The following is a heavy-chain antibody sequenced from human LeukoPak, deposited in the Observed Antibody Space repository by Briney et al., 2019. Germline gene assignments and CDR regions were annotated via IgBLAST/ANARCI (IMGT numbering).Heavy chain of an antibody. D-gene: IGHD3-22*01. V-gene: IGHV4-34*01. Sequence: KPSETLSLTCAVYGGSFRGYYRSWIRQPPGEGLELIGEINHSGSTNYNPSLKSRVTISVDTSKNQFSLKLSSVTAADTAVYYCATFPYYYDSSDYWGQGTLVTVSS. CDR1: GGSFRGYY. CDR2: INHSGST. CDR3: ATFPYYYDSSDY. J-gene: IGHJ4*02.